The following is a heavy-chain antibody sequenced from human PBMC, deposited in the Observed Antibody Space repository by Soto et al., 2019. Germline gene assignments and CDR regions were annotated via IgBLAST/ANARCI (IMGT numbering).Heavy chain of an antibody. CDR2: ISLYHHST. CDR3: ARELYSCGADCPYSLDY. CDR1: VYPFTDDF. J-gene: IGHJ4*01. D-gene: IGHD2-21*02. V-gene: IGHV1-46*01. Sequence: SSVKVCWKTSVYPFTDDFIHWVRQAPGQGLEWMGIISLYHHSTSYAQKFQGRLTVTADTSTTTVYMDLSSLTSEDSAVYWCARELYSCGADCPYSLDYW.